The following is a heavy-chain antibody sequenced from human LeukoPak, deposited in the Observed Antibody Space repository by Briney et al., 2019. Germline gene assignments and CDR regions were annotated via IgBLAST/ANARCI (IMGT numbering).Heavy chain of an antibody. D-gene: IGHD3-9*01. CDR1: GGPISSYY. V-gene: IGHV4-59*01. CDR3: ARGLYDILTGYYVFDY. CDR2: IYYSGST. Sequence: SETLSLTCTVSGGPISSYYWSWIRQPPGKGLEWIGYIYYSGSTNYNPSLKSRVTISVDTSKNQSSLKLSSVTAADTAVYYCARGLYDILTGYYVFDYWGQGTLVTVSS. J-gene: IGHJ4*02.